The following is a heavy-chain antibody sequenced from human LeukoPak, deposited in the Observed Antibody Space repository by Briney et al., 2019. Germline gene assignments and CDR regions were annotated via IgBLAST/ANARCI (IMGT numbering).Heavy chain of an antibody. CDR2: INHSGST. J-gene: IGHJ4*02. D-gene: IGHD1-26*01. V-gene: IGHV4-34*01. CDR3: ARGAADSGSYYVAFDY. CDR1: GFTFRSYA. Sequence: GSLRLSCAASGFTFRSYAMSWIRQPPGKGLEWIGEINHSGSTNYNPSLKSRVTISVDTSKNQFSLKLSSVTAADTAVYYCARGAADSGSYYVAFDYWGQGTLVTVSS.